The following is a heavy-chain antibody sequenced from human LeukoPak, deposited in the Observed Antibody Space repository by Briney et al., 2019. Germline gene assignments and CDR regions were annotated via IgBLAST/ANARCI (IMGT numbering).Heavy chain of an antibody. CDR2: INPNSGGT. V-gene: IGHV1-2*02. CDR3: ARVLRFLESDAFDI. Sequence: ASVKVSCKASGYTFTGYYMHWVRQAPGQGLEWMGWINPNSGGTNYAQKFQGRVTMTRDTSISTAYMELSRLRSDDTAVYYCARVLRFLESDAFDIWGQGTMVTVSS. J-gene: IGHJ3*02. CDR1: GYTFTGYY. D-gene: IGHD3-3*01.